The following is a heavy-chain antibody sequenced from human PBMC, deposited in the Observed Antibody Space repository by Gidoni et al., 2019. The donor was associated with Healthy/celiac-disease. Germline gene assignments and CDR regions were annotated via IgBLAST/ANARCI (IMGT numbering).Heavy chain of an antibody. D-gene: IGHD3-22*01. V-gene: IGHV4-61*01. CDR1: GGSVSSGSYY. CDR2: IYYSGST. Sequence: QVQLQESGPGLVKPSETLSLTCTVSGGSVSSGSYYWSWIRQPPGKGLEWIGYIYYSGSTNYNPSLKSRVTISVDTSKNQFSLKLSSVTAADTAVYYCARETYYYDSSGSWKHPTLDYWGQGTLVTVSS. CDR3: ARETYYYDSSGSWKHPTLDY. J-gene: IGHJ4*02.